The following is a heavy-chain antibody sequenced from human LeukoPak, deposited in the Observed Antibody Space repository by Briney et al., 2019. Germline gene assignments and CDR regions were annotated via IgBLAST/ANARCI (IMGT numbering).Heavy chain of an antibody. Sequence: GASVKVSCKASGYTFTGYYMHWVRQAPGQGLEWMGWINPNRGGTNYAQKFQGRVTMTRDTSISTAYMELSRLRSDDTAVYYCARGMCSSSCYDYWGQGTLVTVSS. CDR1: GYTFTGYY. D-gene: IGHD6-6*01. CDR3: ARGMCSSSCYDY. V-gene: IGHV1-2*02. J-gene: IGHJ4*02. CDR2: INPNRGGT.